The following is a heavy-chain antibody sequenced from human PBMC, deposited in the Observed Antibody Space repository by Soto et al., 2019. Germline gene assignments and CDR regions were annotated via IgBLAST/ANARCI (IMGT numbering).Heavy chain of an antibody. J-gene: IGHJ6*01. CDR3: ALSFSQTNIDV. CDR1: GYTFTGYY. V-gene: IGHV1-2*02. CDR2: INPDSGRT. Sequence: GASVKVSCKASGYTFTGYYLHWVRQAPGQGLEWMGYINPDSGRTRYAQKFQGTVTMTRDTSITTAYLEVSSLKYDDSAIFYCALSFSQTNIDVWGQGTTVTVS.